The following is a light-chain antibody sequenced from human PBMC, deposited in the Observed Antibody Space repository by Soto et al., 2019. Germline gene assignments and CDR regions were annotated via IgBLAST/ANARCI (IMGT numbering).Light chain of an antibody. CDR2: KAS. J-gene: IGKJ1*01. CDR3: QQSYSSPPT. CDR1: QSISSW. V-gene: IGKV1-5*03. Sequence: DIRMTQSPSTLSASVGDRVTITCRASQSISSWLAWYQQKPGKAPKLLIYKASSLESGVPSRFSGSGSGPDFTLTISSLQPEDFATYYCQQSYSSPPTFGQGTKVDIK.